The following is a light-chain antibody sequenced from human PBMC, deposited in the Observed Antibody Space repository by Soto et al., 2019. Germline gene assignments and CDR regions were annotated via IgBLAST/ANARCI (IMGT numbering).Light chain of an antibody. V-gene: IGKV3-15*01. CDR3: HKYNSWPWT. CDR2: GAS. J-gene: IGKJ1*01. CDR1: HSVSTN. Sequence: EGAMTQSPATLSVPPADRAILCCRASHSVSTNLTWYQQRPGQPPRLLIYGASTRASDVPGRFSGSGSGREFTLTISSLQSEDFAIYSCHKYNSWPWTFGQGTKVDI.